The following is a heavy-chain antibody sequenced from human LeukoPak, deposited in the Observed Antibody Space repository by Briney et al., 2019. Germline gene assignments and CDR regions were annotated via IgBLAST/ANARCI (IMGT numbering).Heavy chain of an antibody. D-gene: IGHD4-17*01. CDR3: ACLRGPSDY. CDR1: GFTVSSNY. V-gene: IGHV3-53*01. CDR2: IYSGGST. Sequence: GGSLRLSCAASGFTVSSNYMSWVRQAPGKGLEWVSIIYSGGSTFYADSVRGRFTISRDNTKNSLYLQMDSLTADDTAVYFCACLRGPSDYWGQGTLVTVSS. J-gene: IGHJ4*02.